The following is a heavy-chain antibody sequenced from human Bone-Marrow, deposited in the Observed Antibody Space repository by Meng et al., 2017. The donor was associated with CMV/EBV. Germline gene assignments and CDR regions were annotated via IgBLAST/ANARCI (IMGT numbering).Heavy chain of an antibody. J-gene: IGHJ4*02. D-gene: IGHD2/OR15-2a*01. Sequence: GESLKISCAASGFTFSDYYMSWIRQAPGKGLEWVSAISGSGGSTYYADSVKGRFTISRDNSKNTLYLQMNSLRAEDTAGYYCAKWVPTYYFDYWGQGTLVTVSS. CDR1: GFTFSDYY. CDR2: ISGSGGST. CDR3: AKWVPTYYFDY. V-gene: IGHV3-23*01.